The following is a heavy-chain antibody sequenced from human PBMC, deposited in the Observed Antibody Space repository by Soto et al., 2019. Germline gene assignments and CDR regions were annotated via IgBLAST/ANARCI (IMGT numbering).Heavy chain of an antibody. D-gene: IGHD4-17*01. Sequence: SETLSLTCTVSGGSISSYYWSWIRQPPGKGLEWIGYIYYSGSTNYNPSLKSRVTISVDTSKNQFSLKLTSVTAADTAVYYCARESRTRVTMFGLDVWGEGTTVTVSS. CDR2: IYYSGST. CDR3: ARESRTRVTMFGLDV. J-gene: IGHJ6*04. V-gene: IGHV4-59*01. CDR1: GGSISSYY.